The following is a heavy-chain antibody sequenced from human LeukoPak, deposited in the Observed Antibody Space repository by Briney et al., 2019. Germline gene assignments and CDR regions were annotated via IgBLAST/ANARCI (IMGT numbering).Heavy chain of an antibody. CDR2: IIPIFGTA. CDR1: GYTFTSYA. J-gene: IGHJ5*02. V-gene: IGHV1-69*13. D-gene: IGHD3-22*01. Sequence: ASVKVSCKASGYTFTSYAMHWVRQAPGQGLEWMGGIIPIFGTANYAQKFQGRVTITADESTSTAYMGLSSLRSEDTAVYYCARVVYYYDSSGHKSKFDPWGQGTLVTVSS. CDR3: ARVVYYYDSSGHKSKFDP.